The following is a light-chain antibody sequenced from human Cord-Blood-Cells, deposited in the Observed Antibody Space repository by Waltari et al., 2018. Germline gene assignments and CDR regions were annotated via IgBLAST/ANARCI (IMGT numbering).Light chain of an antibody. V-gene: IGKV3-20*01. J-gene: IGKJ2*01. Sequence: EIVLTQSPGTLSLSPGERATLPCRASQSVSSSYLAWYQQKPGQAPRLLIYGASSRATGIPDRFSGSGSGTDFTLTISRLEPEDFAVYYCQQYGSSPPYTFGQGTKREI. CDR3: QQYGSSPPYT. CDR2: GAS. CDR1: QSVSSSY.